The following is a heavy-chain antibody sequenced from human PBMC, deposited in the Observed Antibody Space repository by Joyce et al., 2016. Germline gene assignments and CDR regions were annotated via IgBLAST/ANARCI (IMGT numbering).Heavy chain of an antibody. D-gene: IGHD3-10*01. V-gene: IGHV4-34*02. Sequence: QVQLQQRGAGLLKPSETLSLTCAVSGGSFSGPFWTWVRQSPGKGLEWIGEIYDGGRTNYNPSLKSRVAISLDTSTNQVSLKLSSVTVADTAVYYCARLAHEIRGVRRNFSGMDVWGQGTTVVVSS. CDR3: ARLAHEIRGVRRNFSGMDV. J-gene: IGHJ6*02. CDR2: IYDGGRT. CDR1: GGSFSGPF.